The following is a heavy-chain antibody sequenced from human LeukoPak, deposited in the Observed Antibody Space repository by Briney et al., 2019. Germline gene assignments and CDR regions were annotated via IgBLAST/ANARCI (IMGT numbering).Heavy chain of an antibody. J-gene: IGHJ4*02. CDR2: IWYDGSNK. Sequence: GGSLRLSCAASGFTFSSYGMHWVRQAPGKGLEWVAVIWYDGSNKYYADSVKGRFTISRDNSKNTLYLQVNSLRAEDAAVYFCARGGSDTAMAHDYWGQGTLVTVSS. CDR3: ARGGSDTAMAHDY. D-gene: IGHD5-18*01. V-gene: IGHV3-33*01. CDR1: GFTFSSYG.